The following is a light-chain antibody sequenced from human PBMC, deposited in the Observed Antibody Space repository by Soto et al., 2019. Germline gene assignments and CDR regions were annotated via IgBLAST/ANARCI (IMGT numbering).Light chain of an antibody. CDR1: QRIYTW. V-gene: IGKV1-5*01. CDR2: DAS. CDR3: QQYNSYPLT. Sequence: DIQMTQSPSTLSASVGDRVTITCRASQRIYTWVAWHQQKPGKAPKLLIYDASSLESGVPSRFSGSGSGTEFTLTITSLQPDDLATFYCQQYNSYPLTFGGGTKVDI. J-gene: IGKJ4*01.